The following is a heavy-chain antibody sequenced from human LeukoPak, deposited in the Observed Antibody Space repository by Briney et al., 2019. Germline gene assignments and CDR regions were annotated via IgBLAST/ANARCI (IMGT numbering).Heavy chain of an antibody. CDR2: IYPGDSDT. Sequence: GESLKISCQGSGYSFTNYWIGWVRQVPGKGLEWMGIIYPGDSDTRYSPSFQGQVTISADKSISTAYLQWSSLKASDTAMYYCARRPSGSGLGFDPWGQGTLVTVSS. CDR3: ARRPSGSGLGFDP. CDR1: GYSFTNYW. V-gene: IGHV5-51*01. J-gene: IGHJ5*02. D-gene: IGHD3-10*01.